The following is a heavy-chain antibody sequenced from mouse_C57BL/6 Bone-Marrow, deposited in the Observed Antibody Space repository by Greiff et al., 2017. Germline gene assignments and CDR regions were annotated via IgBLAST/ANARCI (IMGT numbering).Heavy chain of an antibody. CDR1: GYAFRSSW. Sequence: QVQLQQSGPELVKPGASVKISCKASGYAFRSSWMNWVKQRPGKGLEWIGRIYPGDGDTNYNGKFKGKATLTADKSSSTAYMQLSSLTSEDSAVYFCAKGPFDYWGQGTTLTVSS. CDR2: IYPGDGDT. D-gene: IGHD3-3*01. V-gene: IGHV1-82*01. J-gene: IGHJ2*01. CDR3: AKGPFDY.